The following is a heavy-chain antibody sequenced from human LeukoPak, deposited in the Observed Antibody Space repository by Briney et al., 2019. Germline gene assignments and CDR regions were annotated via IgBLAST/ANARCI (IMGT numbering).Heavy chain of an antibody. CDR3: ARDWELSDAFDI. D-gene: IGHD1-26*01. V-gene: IGHV3-48*01. CDR2: ISSSSSTI. Sequence: EPEGSLRLSCAASGFTFSSYSMNWVRQAPGKGLEWVSYISSSSSTIYYADSVKGRFTISRDNAKNSLYLQMNSLRAEDTAVYYCARDWELSDAFDIWGQGTMVTVSS. CDR1: GFTFSSYS. J-gene: IGHJ3*02.